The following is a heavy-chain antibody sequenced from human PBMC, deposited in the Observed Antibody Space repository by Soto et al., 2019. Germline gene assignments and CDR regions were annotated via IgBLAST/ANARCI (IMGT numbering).Heavy chain of an antibody. D-gene: IGHD6-6*01. V-gene: IGHV1-2*02. CDR3: VSGDHLVR. J-gene: IGHJ4*02. CDR2: SNPKTGDT. Sequence: QMQLVQSGAEARKPGASVKVSCKTSGYTFTGYYLNWVRQAPGRGLEWVGWSNPKTGDTNNAQKFHGRVTMTTDTSISTGYMELSGLKSDDTAVYYCVSGDHLVRWGQGTRVTVSS. CDR1: GYTFTGYY.